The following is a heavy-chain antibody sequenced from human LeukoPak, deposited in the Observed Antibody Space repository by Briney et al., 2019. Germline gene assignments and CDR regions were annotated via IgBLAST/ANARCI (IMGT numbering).Heavy chain of an antibody. CDR3: ARQGALSAPFND. V-gene: IGHV4-59*08. CDR2: SYGTGST. D-gene: IGHD2-15*01. J-gene: IGHJ1*01. Sequence: SETLSLTCTVATGSISTYYWSWIRQPPGKGLEWIGSSYGTGSTDYNPSLKSRVTISIDTSKNQFSLELTYVTAADTAIYYCARQGALSAPFNDWGQGSLVTVSS. CDR1: TGSISTYY.